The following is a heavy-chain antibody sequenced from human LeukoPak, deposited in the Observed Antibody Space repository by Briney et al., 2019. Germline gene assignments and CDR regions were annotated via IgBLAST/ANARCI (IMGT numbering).Heavy chain of an antibody. CDR1: GFTFSDYY. CDR2: ISSSSSYT. D-gene: IGHD3-22*01. V-gene: IGHV3-11*05. CDR3: ARDVPAYYYDSSGYTDAFDI. J-gene: IGHJ3*02. Sequence: GGSLRLSCAASGFTFSDYYMSWIRQAPGKGLEWVSYISSSSSYTNYADSVKGRFTISRDNAKNSLYLQMNSLRADDTAVYYCARDVPAYYYDSSGYTDAFDIWGQGTMVTVSS.